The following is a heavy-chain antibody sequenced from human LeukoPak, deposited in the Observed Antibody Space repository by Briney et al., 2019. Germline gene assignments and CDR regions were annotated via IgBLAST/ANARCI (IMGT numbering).Heavy chain of an antibody. CDR1: GGSFSGYY. CDR3: ARESVYYDILTGSANNWFDP. Sequence: PSETLSLTCAVYGGSFSGYYWSWIRQPPGKGLEWIGEINHSGSTNYNPSLKSRATISVDTSKNQFSLKLSSVTAADTAVYYCARESVYYDILTGSANNWFDPWGQGTLVTVSS. D-gene: IGHD3-9*01. CDR2: INHSGST. V-gene: IGHV4-34*01. J-gene: IGHJ5*02.